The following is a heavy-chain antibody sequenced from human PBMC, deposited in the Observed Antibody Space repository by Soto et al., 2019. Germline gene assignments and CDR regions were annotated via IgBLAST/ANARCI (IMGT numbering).Heavy chain of an antibody. J-gene: IGHJ4*02. CDR1: GGSLSSYY. D-gene: IGHD6-19*01. V-gene: IGHV4-59*08. CDR3: ARHVNLPLAGTVFDS. CDR2: VYYSGNT. Sequence: SETLSLTCTVSGGSLSSYYWTWIRQPPGKGLEWIGYVYYSGNTNYNPSLRSRVTMSIDTSQEQFSLKLSSVTATDTAVYYCARHVNLPLAGTVFDSWGRGSLVTVSS.